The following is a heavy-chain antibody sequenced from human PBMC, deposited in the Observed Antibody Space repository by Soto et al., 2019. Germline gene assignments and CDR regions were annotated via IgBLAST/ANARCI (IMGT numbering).Heavy chain of an antibody. CDR3: AREKVRPGIAVAGTGYYYGMDV. CDR1: GFTFSSYG. V-gene: IGHV3-30*03. D-gene: IGHD6-19*01. Sequence: PGGSLRLSCAASGFTFSSYGMHWVRQAPGKGLEWVAVISYDGSNKYYADPVKGRFTISRDNSKNTLYLQMNSLRAADTAVYYCAREKVRPGIAVAGTGYYYGMDVWGQGTTVTVSS. CDR2: ISYDGSNK. J-gene: IGHJ6*02.